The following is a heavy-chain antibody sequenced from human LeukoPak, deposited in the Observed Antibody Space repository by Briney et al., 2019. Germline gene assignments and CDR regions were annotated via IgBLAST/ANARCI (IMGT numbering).Heavy chain of an antibody. CDR1: GFTFSSYA. D-gene: IGHD5-12*01. V-gene: IGHV3-64*01. CDR3: AKGGGYEAQYYYYYLDV. J-gene: IGHJ6*03. Sequence: GGSLRLSCAASGFTFSSYAMHWVRQAPGKGLEYVSAISSNGGSTYYANSVKGRFTISRDNSKNTLYLQMGSLRAEDMAVYYCAKGGGYEAQYYYYYLDVWGKGTTVTISS. CDR2: ISSNGGST.